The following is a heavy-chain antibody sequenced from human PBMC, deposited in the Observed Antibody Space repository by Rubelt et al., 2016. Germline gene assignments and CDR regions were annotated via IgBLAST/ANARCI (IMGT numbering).Heavy chain of an antibody. D-gene: IGHD6-13*01. CDR2: INHSGST. CDR3: ARGSSSSWTKVYFDY. V-gene: IGHV4-34*01. CDR1: GGSFSGYY. Sequence: QVQLQQWGAGLLKPSETLSLTCAVYGGSFSGYYWSWIRQPPGKGLEWIGEINHSGSTNYNPSLKSRVTISADTSKNQFSLKLSSVTAADTAVYYCARGSSSSWTKVYFDYWGQGTLVTVSS. J-gene: IGHJ4*02.